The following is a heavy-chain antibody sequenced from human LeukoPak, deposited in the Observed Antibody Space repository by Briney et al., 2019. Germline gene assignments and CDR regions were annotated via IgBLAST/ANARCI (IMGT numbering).Heavy chain of an antibody. CDR3: ARDFGLQLVQTVAFDY. J-gene: IGHJ4*02. CDR2: ISSSSSYI. Sequence: GGSLRLSCAASGFTFSSYSMNWVRQAPGKGLEWVSSISSSSSYIYYTDSVKGRFTISRDNTKNSLYLQMNSLRAEDTAVYYCARDFGLQLVQTVAFDYWGQGTLVTVSS. CDR1: GFTFSSYS. V-gene: IGHV3-21*01. D-gene: IGHD5-24*01.